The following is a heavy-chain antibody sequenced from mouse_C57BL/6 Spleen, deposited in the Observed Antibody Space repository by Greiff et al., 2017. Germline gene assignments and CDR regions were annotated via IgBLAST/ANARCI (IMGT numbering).Heavy chain of an antibody. Sequence: QVQLQQSGAELVRPGASVTLSCKASGYTFTDYEMHWVKQTPVHGLEWIGAIDPETGGTAYNQKFKGKAILTADKSSSTAYMELRSLTSEDSAVYYCTQGDYGSSYDWYFDGWGTGTTVTVSS. D-gene: IGHD1-1*01. V-gene: IGHV1-15*01. CDR2: IDPETGGT. CDR1: GYTFTDYE. J-gene: IGHJ1*03. CDR3: TQGDYGSSYDWYFDG.